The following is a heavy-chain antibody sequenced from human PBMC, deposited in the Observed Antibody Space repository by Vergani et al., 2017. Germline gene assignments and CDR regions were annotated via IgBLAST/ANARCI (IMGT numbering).Heavy chain of an antibody. Sequence: EVQLVQSGAEVKKPGESLKISCKGSGYSFTSYWIGWVRQMPGKGLEWMGIIYPGDSDTRYSPSFQGQVTITADKSISTAYLQWSSLKASDTAMYYCARVTYCYGSGRXFDPWGQGTLVTVSS. CDR2: IYPGDSDT. V-gene: IGHV5-51*03. CDR3: ARVTYCYGSGRXFDP. CDR1: GYSFTSYW. D-gene: IGHD3-10*01. J-gene: IGHJ5*02.